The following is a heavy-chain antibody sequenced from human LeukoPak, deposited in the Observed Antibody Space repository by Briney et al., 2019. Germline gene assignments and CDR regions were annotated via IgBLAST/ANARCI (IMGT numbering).Heavy chain of an antibody. D-gene: IGHD2-2*01. CDR2: MYFSGST. J-gene: IGHJ4*02. CDR3: ARMDSALPRYCSSTSCSPYYFDY. CDR1: GGSISSSNYY. Sequence: PSETLSLTCTVSGGSISSSNYYWGWIRQPPGKGLEWIGSMYFSGSTYYNPSLKSRVTITVDTSKNQFSLKLSSVAAADTAVYYCARMDSALPRYCSSTSCSPYYFDYWGQGTLVTVSS. V-gene: IGHV4-39*01.